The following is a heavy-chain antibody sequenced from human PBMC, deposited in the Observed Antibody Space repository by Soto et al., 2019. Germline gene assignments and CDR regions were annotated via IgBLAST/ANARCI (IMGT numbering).Heavy chain of an antibody. CDR1: GDSVSSNSAA. CDR2: TYYRSKWYN. Sequence: PSQTLSLTCVISGDSVSSNSAAWNWIRQCPSRGLEWLGRTYYRSKWYNDYAVSVKSRITINPDTSKNQFSLQLNSVTPEDTAVYYCARDPGTGTTVLSHENWFDPWGQGTLVTVYS. D-gene: IGHD1-7*01. CDR3: ARDPGTGTTVLSHENWFDP. V-gene: IGHV6-1*01. J-gene: IGHJ5*02.